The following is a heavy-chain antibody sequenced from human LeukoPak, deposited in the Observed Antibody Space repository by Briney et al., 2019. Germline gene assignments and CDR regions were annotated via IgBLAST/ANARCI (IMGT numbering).Heavy chain of an antibody. CDR2: IYYSGST. CDR1: GGSISSYY. V-gene: IGHV4-59*01. D-gene: IGHD3-10*01. Sequence: SETLSLTCTVSGGSISSYYWSWIRQPPGKGLAWIGYIYYSGSTNYNPSLKSRVTISVDTSKNQFSLKLSSVTAADTAVYYCARVTMVRGVTSYYYYGMDVWGQGTTVTVSS. J-gene: IGHJ6*02. CDR3: ARVTMVRGVTSYYYYGMDV.